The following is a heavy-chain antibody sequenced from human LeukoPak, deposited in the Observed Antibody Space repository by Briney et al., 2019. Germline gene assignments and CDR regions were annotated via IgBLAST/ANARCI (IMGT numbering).Heavy chain of an antibody. CDR3: ARHGVQLWLRANFDY. V-gene: IGHV4-4*02. CDR1: GGSISRSNW. Sequence: PSETLSLTCGVSGGSISRSNWWSWVRQPPGKGLEWIGEIYHSGRTNSNPSLKSRVTISVDKSKNQFSLKLSSVTAADTAVYYCARHGVQLWLRANFDYWGQGTLVTVSS. D-gene: IGHD5-18*01. J-gene: IGHJ4*02. CDR2: IYHSGRT.